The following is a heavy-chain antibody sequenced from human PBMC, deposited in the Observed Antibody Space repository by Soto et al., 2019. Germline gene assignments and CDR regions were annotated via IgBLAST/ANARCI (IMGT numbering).Heavy chain of an antibody. Sequence: QVQLVQSGAEVKKPGASVKVSCKASGYTFTSYYMHWVRQAPGQGLEWMGIINPSGGSTSYAQKFQGRVKMTRDTSTSTVYMELSSLRSEDTAVYYCAHQNLGSYYDYWGQGTLVTVSS. J-gene: IGHJ4*02. CDR3: AHQNLGSYYDY. CDR1: GYTFTSYY. CDR2: INPSGGST. V-gene: IGHV1-46*01. D-gene: IGHD1-26*01.